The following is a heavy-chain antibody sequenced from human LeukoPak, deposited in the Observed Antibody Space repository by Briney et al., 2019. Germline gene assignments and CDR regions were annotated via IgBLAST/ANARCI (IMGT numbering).Heavy chain of an antibody. V-gene: IGHV4-4*07. CDR3: ARGGGIAAAVFDY. Sequence: SETLSLTCTVSGGSINSYYWSWIRQPAGKGLEWIGRIYSSGNTNYNPSLKSRVTMSVDTSKNQSSLKLSSVTAADTAIYYCARGGGIAAAVFDYWGQGTLVTVSS. CDR1: GGSINSYY. CDR2: IYSSGNT. J-gene: IGHJ4*02. D-gene: IGHD6-13*01.